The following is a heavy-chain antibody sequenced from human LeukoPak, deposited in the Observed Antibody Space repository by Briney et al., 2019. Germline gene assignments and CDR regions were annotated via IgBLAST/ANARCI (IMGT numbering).Heavy chain of an antibody. CDR3: ARRRTDYYDSSGYYYDAFDI. CDR1: GFSLSTSGMC. CDR2: IDWDDDK. V-gene: IGHV2-70*01. J-gene: IGHJ3*02. D-gene: IGHD3-22*01. Sequence: SGPALVKPTQTLTLTCTFSGFSLSTSGMCVSWIRQPPGKALEWLALIDWDDDKYYSTSLKTRLTISKDTSKNQVVLTMTNMDPVDTATYYCARRRTDYYDSSGYYYDAFDIWGQGTMVTVSS.